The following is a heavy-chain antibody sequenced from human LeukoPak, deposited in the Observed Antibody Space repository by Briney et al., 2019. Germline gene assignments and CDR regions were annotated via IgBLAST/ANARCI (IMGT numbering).Heavy chain of an antibody. J-gene: IGHJ6*02. D-gene: IGHD4-23*01. Sequence: SETLSLTCAVYSGSFSGYYWSWIRQPPGKGLEWIGEINHSGSTNYNPSLKSRVTTSVDTSKNQFSLKLSSVTAADTAVYYCARVWVRDYGGNLYYYGMDVWGQGTTVTVSS. V-gene: IGHV4-34*01. CDR3: ARVWVRDYGGNLYYYGMDV. CDR2: INHSGST. CDR1: SGSFSGYY.